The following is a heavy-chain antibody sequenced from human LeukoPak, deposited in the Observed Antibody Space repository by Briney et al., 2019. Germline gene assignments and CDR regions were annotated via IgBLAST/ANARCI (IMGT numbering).Heavy chain of an antibody. CDR1: GYTFTGYY. CDR3: ARDGDRRYFLDY. D-gene: IGHD3-16*02. V-gene: IGHV1-2*02. CDR2: IDPNSGGT. Sequence: ASVKVSCKASGYTFTGYYMHWVRQAPGQGLEWMGWIDPNSGGTNYAQKFQGRVTMTRDTSISTAYMELSRLRSDDTAVYYCARDGDRRYFLDYWGQGTLVTVSS. J-gene: IGHJ4*02.